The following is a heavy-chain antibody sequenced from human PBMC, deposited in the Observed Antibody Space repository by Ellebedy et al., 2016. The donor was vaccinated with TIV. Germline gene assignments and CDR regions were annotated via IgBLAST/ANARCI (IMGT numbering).Heavy chain of an antibody. CDR3: AREGGAGGRHFDY. J-gene: IGHJ4*02. D-gene: IGHD3-16*01. Sequence: GESLKISCAVSGFTFSTYVIHWVRQAPGKGLEWVALISFDGSNKYYADSVKGRFTISRDNAKNSLYLQMNSLRAEDTAVYYCAREGGAGGRHFDYWGQGTLVTVSS. V-gene: IGHV3-30-3*01. CDR1: GFTFSTYV. CDR2: ISFDGSNK.